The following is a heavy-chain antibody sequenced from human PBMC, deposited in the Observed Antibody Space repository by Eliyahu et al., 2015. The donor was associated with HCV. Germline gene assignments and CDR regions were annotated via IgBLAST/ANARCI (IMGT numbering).Heavy chain of an antibody. V-gene: IGHV3-15*01. Sequence: EVQLVESGGGLXKPGGSLXLSCAASGSWMSWARQAPGKGLEWIGRIKSKTDGGTTDYAAPVKGRFTISRDDSKSTLYLQMNSLKTEDTAVYYCTTGAPGGFDYYLDVWGQGTTVTVSS. CDR1: GSW. D-gene: IGHD3-10*01. J-gene: IGHJ6*03. CDR3: TTGAPGGFDYYLDV. CDR2: IKSKTDGGTT.